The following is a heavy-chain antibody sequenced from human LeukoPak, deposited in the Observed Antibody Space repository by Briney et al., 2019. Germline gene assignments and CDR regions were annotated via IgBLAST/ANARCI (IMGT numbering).Heavy chain of an antibody. V-gene: IGHV4-59*01. D-gene: IGHD6-19*01. CDR2: IYYSGSA. J-gene: IGHJ6*02. Sequence: SETLSLTCTVSGGSISSYYWSWIRQPPGKGLEWVGYIYYSGSANYNPPLKSRVTISVDTSKNQFSLKLSSVTAADTAVYYCARVIAVAGLYYYYGMDVWGQGTTVTVSS. CDR3: ARVIAVAGLYYYYGMDV. CDR1: GGSISSYY.